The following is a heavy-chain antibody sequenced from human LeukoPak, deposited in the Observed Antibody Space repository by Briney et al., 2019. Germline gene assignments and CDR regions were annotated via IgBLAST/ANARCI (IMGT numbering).Heavy chain of an antibody. CDR2: IYHSGST. CDR3: ARERGGALTSYYRGSWFDP. Sequence: PSGTLSLTCAVSGGSISSRNWWSWVRQSPGKGLEWIGEIYHSGSTNYNPSIKSRVTISVDKSKHQFSLKLSSVTAADTAVYFCARERGGALTSYYRGSWFDPWGQGTLVTVSS. V-gene: IGHV4-4*02. J-gene: IGHJ5*02. D-gene: IGHD3-9*01. CDR1: GGSISSRNW.